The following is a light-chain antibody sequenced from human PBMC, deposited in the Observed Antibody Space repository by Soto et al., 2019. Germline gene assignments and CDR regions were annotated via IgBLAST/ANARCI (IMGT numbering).Light chain of an antibody. CDR2: GAS. J-gene: IGKJ2*01. CDR1: ESSIGRY. Sequence: VLTQWPATLSLSFGERATLSCRARESSIGRYLAWYQQRPGQAPRLLIYGASTRAAGIPARFSGSGSETDFTLTISSLQSEDFAVYYCQQYYNYPYTFGQGTRVEIK. CDR3: QQYYNYPYT. V-gene: IGKV3D-7*01.